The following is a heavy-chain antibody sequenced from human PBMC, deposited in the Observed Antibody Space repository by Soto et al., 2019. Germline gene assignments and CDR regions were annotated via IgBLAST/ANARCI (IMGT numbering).Heavy chain of an antibody. CDR3: AGLWPLAFDI. J-gene: IGHJ3*02. CDR1: GGSISSSSYY. Sequence: SETLSLTCTVSGGSISSSSYYWGWIRQPPGKGLEWIGSIYYSGSTYYNPSLKSRVTISVDTSKNQFSLKLSSVTAADTAVYYCAGLWPLAFDIWGQGTMVTVSS. D-gene: IGHD3-10*01. CDR2: IYYSGST. V-gene: IGHV4-39*01.